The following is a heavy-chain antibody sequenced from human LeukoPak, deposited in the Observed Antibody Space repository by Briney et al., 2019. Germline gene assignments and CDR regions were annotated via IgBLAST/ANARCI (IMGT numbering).Heavy chain of an antibody. CDR1: GYTFTSYY. Sequence: ASVNSCCKAYGYTFTSYYMHWVRQSPGQGLEWMGIINPSGGSTSYAQKFQDRVTMTRDTSTSTVYMELSSLRSENTAVYYCARVMQQLDYFDYWGQGTLVTVSS. D-gene: IGHD6-13*01. CDR2: INPSGGST. V-gene: IGHV1-46*01. CDR3: ARVMQQLDYFDY. J-gene: IGHJ4*02.